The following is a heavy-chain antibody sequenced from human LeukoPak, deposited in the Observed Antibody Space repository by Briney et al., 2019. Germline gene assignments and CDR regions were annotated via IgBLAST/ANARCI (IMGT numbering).Heavy chain of an antibody. V-gene: IGHV4-39*07. CDR3: AREIRDAFDI. CDR2: IYYSGST. CDR1: GGSISSSSYY. Sequence: TSETLSLTCTVSGGSISSSSYYWGWIRQPPGKGLEWIGSIYYSGSTYYNPSLKSRVTISVDTSKNQFSLKLSSVTAADTAVYYCAREIRDAFDIWGQGTMVTVSS. J-gene: IGHJ3*02.